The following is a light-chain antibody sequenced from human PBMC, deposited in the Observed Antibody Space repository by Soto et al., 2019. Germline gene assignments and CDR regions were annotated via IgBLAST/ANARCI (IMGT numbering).Light chain of an antibody. CDR3: QQYNSHWT. V-gene: IGKV1-5*01. CDR1: QSISSW. Sequence: DIQMTQSPSTLSASVGYSVTITCRASQSISSWLAWYQQKPGKAPNLLIYDASSLQSGVPSRFSGIGSGTEFTLPISSLQPEEFATDYCQQYNSHWTFGQGTKVDIK. CDR2: DAS. J-gene: IGKJ1*01.